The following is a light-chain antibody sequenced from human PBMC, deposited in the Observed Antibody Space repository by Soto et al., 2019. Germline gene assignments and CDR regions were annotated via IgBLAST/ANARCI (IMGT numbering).Light chain of an antibody. CDR3: QQYDDWIT. J-gene: IGKJ5*01. V-gene: IGKV3-15*01. Sequence: EIVMTQSPATLSVSPGERVTLSCRASQSVKSNLAWYQQKPGQAPRLLTYGASTRATGIPARFRGSGSGTEFTLTISSLQSEDFAVYYCQQYDDWITFGQGTRLEIK. CDR2: GAS. CDR1: QSVKSN.